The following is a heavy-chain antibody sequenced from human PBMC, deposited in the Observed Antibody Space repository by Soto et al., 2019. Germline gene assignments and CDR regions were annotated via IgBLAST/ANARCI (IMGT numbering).Heavy chain of an antibody. V-gene: IGHV1-18*04. CDR2: ISAYNGNT. CDR1: GYTFISYG. CDR3: ARDRKSYDFGSGYPGMDV. J-gene: IGHJ6*02. Sequence: ASVKVSCKASGYTFISYGISWVRQAPGQGLEWMGWISAYNGNTNYAQKLQGRVTMTTDTSTSTAYMELRSLRSDDTAVYYCARDRKSYDFGSGYPGMDVWGQGTTVTVSS. D-gene: IGHD3-3*01.